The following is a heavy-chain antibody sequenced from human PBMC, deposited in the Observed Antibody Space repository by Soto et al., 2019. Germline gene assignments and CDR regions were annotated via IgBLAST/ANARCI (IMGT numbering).Heavy chain of an antibody. V-gene: IGHV3-74*01. CDR2: INSEGTTI. CDR3: ARAGWYRFDY. Sequence: GGSLRLSCAASGFTFSNYWVHWVRQAPGKGLMWVSRINSEGTTINYADSVEGRFTISRDNAKNTLFLQMNSLRVEDTAVYYCARAGWYRFDYWGQGTLVTVSS. D-gene: IGHD6-19*01. CDR1: GFTFSNYW. J-gene: IGHJ4*02.